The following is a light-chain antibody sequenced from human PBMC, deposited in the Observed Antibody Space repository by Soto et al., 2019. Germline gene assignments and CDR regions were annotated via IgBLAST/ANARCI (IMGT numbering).Light chain of an antibody. J-gene: IGKJ5*01. CDR1: QNIHTN. CDR2: GAS. V-gene: IGKV3D-15*01. Sequence: EIVMTQSPATLSVSPGERDTLSCRAGQNIHTNLAWYQQKPGQAPSLLFYGASTGATGIPDRFSGSGAGAYFNLTISRLEPADFGVYYCQQYGSSHTFGQGTRLEIK. CDR3: QQYGSSHT.